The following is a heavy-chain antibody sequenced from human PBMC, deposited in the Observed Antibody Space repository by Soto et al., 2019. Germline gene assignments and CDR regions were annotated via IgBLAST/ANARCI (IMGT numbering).Heavy chain of an antibody. D-gene: IGHD4-17*01. CDR2: IYYSGST. V-gene: IGHV4-59*08. J-gene: IGHJ4*02. CDR1: GGSISSYY. CDR3: ARTTVTIAFDY. Sequence: PSATLSLTCTVSGGSISSYYWSWIRQPPGKGLEWIGYIYYSGSTNYNPSLKSRVTISVDTSKNQFSLKLSSVTAADTAVYYCARTTVTIAFDYWGQGTLVTVSS.